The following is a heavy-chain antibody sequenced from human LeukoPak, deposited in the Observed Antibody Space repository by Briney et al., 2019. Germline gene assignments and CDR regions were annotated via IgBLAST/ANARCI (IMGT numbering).Heavy chain of an antibody. V-gene: IGHV3-33*01. CDR1: GFTFSSYG. CDR3: ARFQGPDSSGYLDY. D-gene: IGHD3-22*01. Sequence: GGSLRLSCAASGFTFSSYGMHWVRQAPGKGLEWVAVIWYDGSKKYYADSVKGRFTISRDNSKNTLYLQMNSLRAEDTAVYYCARFQGPDSSGYLDYWDQGTLVTVSS. J-gene: IGHJ4*02. CDR2: IWYDGSKK.